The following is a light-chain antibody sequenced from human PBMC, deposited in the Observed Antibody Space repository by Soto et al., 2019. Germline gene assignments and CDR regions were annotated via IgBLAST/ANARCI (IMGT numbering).Light chain of an antibody. Sequence: DIQRTQYPSTLSASVGDRSTITCRASQSISSWLAWYQQKPGKACKLLIYDAYSLESGVPSRFSGSGSGTEFTLTISSLQPDDFATYYCQQYNSYPCTFGQGTKVEIK. J-gene: IGKJ1*01. CDR2: DAY. CDR3: QQYNSYPCT. V-gene: IGKV1-5*01. CDR1: QSISSW.